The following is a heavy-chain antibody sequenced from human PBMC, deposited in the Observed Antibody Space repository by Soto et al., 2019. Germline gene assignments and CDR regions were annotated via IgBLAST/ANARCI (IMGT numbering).Heavy chain of an antibody. CDR3: ARFVRHQLPTIDY. D-gene: IGHD1-26*01. V-gene: IGHV1-8*01. CDR2: MNPSSGYT. CDR1: GYTFTDYD. J-gene: IGHJ4*02. Sequence: QVQLVQSGAEVKKPGASVRVSCKASGYTFTDYDINWVRQATGQGLEWMGWMNPSSGYTGYAQKFQGRVTMTWDTSISTAYMALSSLTSADTAVYYCARFVRHQLPTIDYWGQGALVTVSS.